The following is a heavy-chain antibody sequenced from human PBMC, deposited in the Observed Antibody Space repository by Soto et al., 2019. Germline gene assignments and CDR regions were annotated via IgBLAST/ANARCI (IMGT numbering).Heavy chain of an antibody. Sequence: ASVKVSCKASGGTSSSYAISWVRQAPGQGLEWMGGIIPIFGTANYAKKFQGRVTITADESTSTAYMELSSLRSEDTAVYYCARVGYHNWFDPWGQGTLVTVSS. D-gene: IGHD6-13*01. V-gene: IGHV1-69*13. CDR1: GGTSSSYA. CDR3: ARVGYHNWFDP. J-gene: IGHJ5*02. CDR2: IIPIFGTA.